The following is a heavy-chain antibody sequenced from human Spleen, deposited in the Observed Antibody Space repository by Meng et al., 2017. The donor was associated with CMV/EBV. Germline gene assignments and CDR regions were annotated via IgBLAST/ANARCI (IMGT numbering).Heavy chain of an antibody. J-gene: IGHJ6*02. CDR3: ARDRGEYGSGPYYYGMDV. Sequence: GGSLRLSCAASGFTFSSYSMNWVRQAPGKGLEWVSSISSSSSYIYYADSVKGRFTISRDNAKNSLYLQMNSLRAEDTAVYYCARDRGEYGSGPYYYGMDVWGQGTTVTVSS. CDR1: GFTFSSYS. V-gene: IGHV3-21*01. D-gene: IGHD3-10*01. CDR2: ISSSSSYI.